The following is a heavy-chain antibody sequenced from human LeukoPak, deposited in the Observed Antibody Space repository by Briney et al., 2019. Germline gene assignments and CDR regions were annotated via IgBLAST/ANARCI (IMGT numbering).Heavy chain of an antibody. CDR1: GGSISSSSYY. CDR3: ASHSYYYDTSGYRSRGGFDY. Sequence: SETLSLTCTVSGGSISSSSYYWGWIRQPPGKGLEWIGTIYYSGSSYYNPSLKSRVTISVDTSKNQFSLKLSSVTAADTAVYYCASHSYYYDTSGYRSRGGFDYWGQGTLVTVSS. J-gene: IGHJ4*02. CDR2: IYYSGSS. V-gene: IGHV4-39*01. D-gene: IGHD3-22*01.